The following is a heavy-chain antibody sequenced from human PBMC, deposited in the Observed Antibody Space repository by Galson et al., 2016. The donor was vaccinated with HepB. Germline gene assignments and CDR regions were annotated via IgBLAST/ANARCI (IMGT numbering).Heavy chain of an antibody. Sequence: SLRLSCAASGFTFSSYSMNWVRQAPGKGLEWVSYISSSSSTIYYADSVKGRFTISRDNAKNSLYLHMNSLRDEDTAVYYCARDGGIPGAAFDIWGQGTMVTVSS. CDR1: GFTFSSYS. CDR2: ISSSSSTI. V-gene: IGHV3-48*02. CDR3: ARDGGIPGAAFDI. J-gene: IGHJ3*02. D-gene: IGHD3-16*01.